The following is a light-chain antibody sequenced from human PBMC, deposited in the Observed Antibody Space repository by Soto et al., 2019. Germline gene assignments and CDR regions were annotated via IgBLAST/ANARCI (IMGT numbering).Light chain of an antibody. CDR2: AAS. CDR3: QQSHSTPLT. Sequence: DIQMTQSPSTLSGSVGDRVTITCRASQTISRYLNWYQQRPGKAPKFLIYAASNLQIGVPSRFSGSGFGTDFTLTISSLQPEDFATYYCQQSHSTPLTFGGGTKVDIK. CDR1: QTISRY. V-gene: IGKV1-39*01. J-gene: IGKJ4*01.